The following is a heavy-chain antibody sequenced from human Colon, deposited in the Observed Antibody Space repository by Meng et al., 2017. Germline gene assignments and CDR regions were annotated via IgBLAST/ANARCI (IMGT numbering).Heavy chain of an antibody. V-gene: IGHV4-4*02. Sequence: VTLSGPLPLPVAVSGGPGRRNYWWTWVRPPPGKGRGWIGEINDSGSTSYVPSLKSRIPISVDKSNNLLSLKLNSVTAADTAMYYCARRNTRNSGGGNNYWGQGTLVTVSS. CDR2: INDSGST. D-gene: IGHD3-10*01. CDR3: ARRNTRNSGGGNNY. J-gene: IGHJ4*02. CDR1: GGPGRRNYW.